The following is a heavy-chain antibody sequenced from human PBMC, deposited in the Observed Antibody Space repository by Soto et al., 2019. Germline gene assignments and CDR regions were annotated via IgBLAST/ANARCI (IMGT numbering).Heavy chain of an antibody. V-gene: IGHV3-48*03. CDR1: VFIFSSYD. J-gene: IGHJ4*02. D-gene: IGHD6-13*01. CDR3: ARESGYSSSLDI. CDR2: ISRSGRTI. Sequence: EVQLVESGGGLVQPGGSLRLSCAASVFIFSSYDMNWVRQAPGKGLEWVSYISRSGRTIYFADSVKGRFTISRDNAKNSLYLHMNSLRVEDTALYYCARESGYSSSLDIWGQGTLVTVSS.